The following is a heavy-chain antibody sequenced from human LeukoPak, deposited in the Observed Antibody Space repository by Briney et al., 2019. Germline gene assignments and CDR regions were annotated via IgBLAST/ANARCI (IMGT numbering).Heavy chain of an antibody. Sequence: ASVKVSCKASGFTFTCSDVQWVRQARGQRLEWIGWIVVGSGNTNYAQKFQERVTITRDMSTSTAYMEVSSLRSEDTAVYYCAAVSLLWDPGEWGQGTLVTVSS. V-gene: IGHV1-58*01. CDR1: GFTFTCSD. CDR2: IVVGSGNT. J-gene: IGHJ4*02. CDR3: AAVSLLWDPGE. D-gene: IGHD3-10*01.